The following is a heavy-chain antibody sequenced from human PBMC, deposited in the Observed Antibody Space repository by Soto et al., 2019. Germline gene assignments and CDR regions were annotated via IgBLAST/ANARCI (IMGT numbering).Heavy chain of an antibody. CDR2: IHSSGST. CDR1: GESINNYY. D-gene: IGHD5-18*01. J-gene: IGHJ4*02. V-gene: IGHV4-59*08. Sequence: PSETLSLTCTVSGESINNYYWSGTRQPPGKGLEWIGYIHSSGSTNYTPSLRSRVTISVDTSKNRFSLNLSSVTAADTAVYSCARLGTYRHGFPFDYWGQATLVTVSS. CDR3: ARLGTYRHGFPFDY.